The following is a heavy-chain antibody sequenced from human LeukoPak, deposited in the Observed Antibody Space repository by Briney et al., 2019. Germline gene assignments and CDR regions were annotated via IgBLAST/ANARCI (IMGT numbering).Heavy chain of an antibody. V-gene: IGHV3-21*01. CDR1: GFTFSSYS. CDR2: ISSSSSYI. D-gene: IGHD3-22*01. CDR3: ARGPYDSSGYYPYYFDY. Sequence: GGSLRLSCAASGFTFSSYSMNWVRQAPGKGLEWVSSISSSSSYIYYADSVKGRFTISRDNAKNSLYLQMNSLRAEDTAVYYCARGPYDSSGYYPYYFDYWGQGTLVTVSS. J-gene: IGHJ4*02.